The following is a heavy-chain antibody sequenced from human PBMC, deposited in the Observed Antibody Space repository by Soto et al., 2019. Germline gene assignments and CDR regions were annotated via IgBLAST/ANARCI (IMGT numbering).Heavy chain of an antibody. CDR1: GYTFTSYD. CDR3: ERAETVVFMVGGLIPGRYYYYFLDV. D-gene: IGHD3-10*01. Sequence: GASVKVSCKASGYTFTSYDINWVRQATGQGVEWMGWMNPNSGNKGYAQKFQGRATMTRNTSISTAYMELSSQRDEDAAGYYCERAETVVFMVGGLIPGRYYYYFLDVGGKGTTFTFPS. J-gene: IGHJ6*03. V-gene: IGHV1-8*01. CDR2: MNPNSGNK.